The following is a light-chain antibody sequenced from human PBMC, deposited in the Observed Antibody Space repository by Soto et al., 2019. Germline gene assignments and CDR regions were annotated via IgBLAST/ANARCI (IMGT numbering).Light chain of an antibody. CDR3: SSYGSTSTRYV. V-gene: IGLV2-14*01. J-gene: IGLJ1*01. CDR1: SSDVGGYNY. CDR2: EVS. Sequence: QSALTQPASVSGSPGQSITISCTGTSSDVGGYNYVSWYQQHPGKAPKLMIYEVSNRPSGGSNRFSGSKSANTASLTISGLQAEDEADYFCSSYGSTSTRYVFGTGTKLTVL.